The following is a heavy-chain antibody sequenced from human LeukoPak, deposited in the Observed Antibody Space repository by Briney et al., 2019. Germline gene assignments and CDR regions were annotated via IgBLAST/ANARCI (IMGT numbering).Heavy chain of an antibody. J-gene: IGHJ5*02. D-gene: IGHD6-19*01. CDR3: ARPGGSSSDWYRYNWFDP. CDR2: INHSGST. Sequence: PSKTLSLTGAFYGGSFSGYYWSGIRQPPGKGLEWIGEINHSGSTNYNPSLKSRVTISVDTSKNQFSLKLSSVTAADTAVYYCARPGGSSSDWYRYNWFDPWGQGTLVTVSS. CDR1: GGSFSGYY. V-gene: IGHV4-34*01.